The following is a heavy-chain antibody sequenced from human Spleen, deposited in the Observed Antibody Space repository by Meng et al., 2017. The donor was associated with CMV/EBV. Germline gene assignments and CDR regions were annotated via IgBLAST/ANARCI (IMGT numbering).Heavy chain of an antibody. D-gene: IGHD6-13*01. J-gene: IGHJ6*02. CDR1: GGSFTSYY. V-gene: IGHV4-59*01. CDR3: ARGEQLDKANYYYYYGMDV. Sequence: GSLRLSCTVSGGSFTSYYWSWIRQPPGKGLEWIGYVYYRGSPDYSPSLKSRVRISVDTSKNQFSLRLSSVTAADTAVYYCARGEQLDKANYYYYYGMDVWGQGTTVTVSS. CDR2: VYYRGSP.